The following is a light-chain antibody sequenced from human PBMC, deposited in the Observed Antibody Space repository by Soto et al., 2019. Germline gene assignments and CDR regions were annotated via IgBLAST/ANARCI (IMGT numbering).Light chain of an antibody. Sequence: QSVLTQPPSASGSPGQSVTISCTGTSSDAGGYNYVSWYQQHPGKAPKLMIYEVSQRPSGVPDRFSGSKSDNTASLTVSGLQAEDEADYYCSSYAGSNKDVFGTGTKLTVL. CDR3: SSYAGSNKDV. CDR1: SSDAGGYNY. CDR2: EVS. J-gene: IGLJ1*01. V-gene: IGLV2-8*01.